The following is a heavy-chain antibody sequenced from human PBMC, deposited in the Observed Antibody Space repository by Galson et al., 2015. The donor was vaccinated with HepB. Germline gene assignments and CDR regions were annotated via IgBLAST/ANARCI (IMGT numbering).Heavy chain of an antibody. V-gene: IGHV3-15*01. J-gene: IGHJ6*03. Sequence: SLRLSCAASGFTFSNAWMSWVRQAPGKGLEWVGRIKSKTDGGTTDYAAPVKGRFTISRDDSKNTLYLQMNSLKTEDTAVYYCTTESLVVPAARGYYYYMDVWGKGTTVTVSS. D-gene: IGHD2-2*01. CDR1: GFTFSNAW. CDR2: IKSKTDGGTT. CDR3: TTESLVVPAARGYYYYMDV.